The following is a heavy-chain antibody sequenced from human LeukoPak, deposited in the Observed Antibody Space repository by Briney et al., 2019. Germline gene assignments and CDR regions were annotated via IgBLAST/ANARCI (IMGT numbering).Heavy chain of an antibody. CDR3: ARGPPIAAAGPSNFDY. CDR2: ISSSSSYI. J-gene: IGHJ4*02. D-gene: IGHD6-13*01. Sequence: GGSLRLSCAASGFTFSSYGMHWVRQAPGKGLEWVSSISSSSSYIYYADSVKGRFTISRDNAKNSLYLQMNSLRAEDTAVYYCARGPPIAAAGPSNFDYWGQGTLVTVSS. V-gene: IGHV3-21*01. CDR1: GFTFSSYG.